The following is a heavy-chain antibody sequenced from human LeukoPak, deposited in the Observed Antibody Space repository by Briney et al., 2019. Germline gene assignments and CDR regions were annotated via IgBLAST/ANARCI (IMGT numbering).Heavy chain of an antibody. CDR2: ITHSGIT. CDR1: GGSFSGYY. J-gene: IGHJ3*02. CDR3: ARWVATVERSFDM. Sequence: PSETLSLTCAVYGGSFSGYYWSWIRQPPGKGLEWIGEITHSGITNYNPSLKSRVTLSVDASKNQFSLKLSSVTAADTAVYHCARWVATVERSFDMWGQGTMVTVSS. V-gene: IGHV4-34*01. D-gene: IGHD5-12*01.